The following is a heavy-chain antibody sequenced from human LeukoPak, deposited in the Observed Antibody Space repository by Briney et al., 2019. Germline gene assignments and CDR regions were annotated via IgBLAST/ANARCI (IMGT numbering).Heavy chain of an antibody. V-gene: IGHV1-18*01. D-gene: IGHD3-16*01. CDR2: ISTYNGNT. Sequence: GASVKVSCKASGYIFTTYGISWVRQAPGQGLEWMGWISTYNGNTNTAPRFLGRVTMTTETSTGTAFMELRSLRSDDTAMYYCARDEGVGERGAYWGQGTLVTVSS. J-gene: IGHJ4*02. CDR3: ARDEGVGERGAY. CDR1: GYIFTTYG.